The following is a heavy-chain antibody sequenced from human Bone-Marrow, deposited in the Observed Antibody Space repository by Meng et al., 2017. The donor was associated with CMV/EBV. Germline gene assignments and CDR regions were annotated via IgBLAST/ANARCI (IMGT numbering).Heavy chain of an antibody. CDR1: GFPLSTRGMR. D-gene: IGHD3-10*01. CDR2: IDWDDDK. J-gene: IGHJ4*02. CDR3: AGTGVHIYY. V-gene: IGHV2-70D*14. Sequence: GPTLVKPTQTLTLTCTFSGFPLSTRGMRVTCIRQPPGKALEWLARIDWDDDKFYSTSLKTRLTISKDTSKNQVVLTMTNMDPVDTATYYCAGTGVHIYYWGQGTLVTVSP.